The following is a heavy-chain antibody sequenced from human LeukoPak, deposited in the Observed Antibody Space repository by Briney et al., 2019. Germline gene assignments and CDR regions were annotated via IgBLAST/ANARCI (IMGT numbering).Heavy chain of an antibody. D-gene: IGHD2-15*01. CDR1: GFTFSSYE. Sequence: GGSLRLSCAASGFTFSSYEMNWVRQAPGKGLEWVAVISYDGSNKYYADSVKGRFTISRDNYKNTLYLQMNSLRAEDTAVYYCAKGARVVVVAPDYWGQGTLVTVSS. J-gene: IGHJ4*02. V-gene: IGHV3-30*18. CDR3: AKGARVVVVAPDY. CDR2: ISYDGSNK.